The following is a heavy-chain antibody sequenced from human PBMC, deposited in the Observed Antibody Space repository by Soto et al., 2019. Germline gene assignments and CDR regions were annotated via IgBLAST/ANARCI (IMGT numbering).Heavy chain of an antibody. CDR1: GFTFSSYS. Sequence: GGSLRLSCAASGFTFSSYSMNWVRQAPGKGLEWVSSISSSSSYIYYADSVKGRFTISRDNAKNSLYLQMNSLRAEDTAVYYCARGGIHSSPNWFAPWGQGTLVTVSS. J-gene: IGHJ5*02. CDR3: ARGGIHSSPNWFAP. V-gene: IGHV3-21*01. CDR2: ISSSSSYI. D-gene: IGHD6-13*01.